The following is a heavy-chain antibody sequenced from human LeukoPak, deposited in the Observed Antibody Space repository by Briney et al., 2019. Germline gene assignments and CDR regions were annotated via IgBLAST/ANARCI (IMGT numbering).Heavy chain of an antibody. V-gene: IGHV4-30-2*01. CDR3: ARGDLSGYYFDF. J-gene: IGHJ4*02. CDR2: IYHSGST. CDR1: GGSISSDGYY. D-gene: IGHD3-22*01. Sequence: PSQTLSLTCTVSGGSISSDGYYWSWIRQPPGRGLEWIGYIYHSGSTYYNPSLKSRVTISVDTSKNQLSLKLTSVTAADTAVYYCARGDLSGYYFDFWGQGTLVTVSS.